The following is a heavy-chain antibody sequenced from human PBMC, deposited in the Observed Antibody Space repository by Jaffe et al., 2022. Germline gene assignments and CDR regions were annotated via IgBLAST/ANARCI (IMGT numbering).Heavy chain of an antibody. V-gene: IGHV3-20*04. J-gene: IGHJ3*02. CDR2: IKWNGDTT. CDR1: GFTFEEYV. D-gene: IGHD2-2*01. Sequence: QLVESGGNVVRPGGSLRLSCAASGFTFEEYVMTWVRQRPGKGLEWVSGIKWNGDTTGYADSVKGRFTISRDNANNSLYLQMNSLRDEDTALYYCVKRLCSRSTCFHEAFDIWGQGTMVTVSS. CDR3: VKRLCSRSTCFHEAFDI.